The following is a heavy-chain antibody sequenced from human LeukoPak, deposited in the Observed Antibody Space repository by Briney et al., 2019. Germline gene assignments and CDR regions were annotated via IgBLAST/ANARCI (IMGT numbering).Heavy chain of an antibody. CDR2: ISGSGGST. Sequence: PGGSLRLSCAASGFTFSSYGMSWVRQAPGKGLEWVSAISGSGGSTYYADSVKGRFTISRDNSKNTLYLRMNSLRAEDTAVYYCAKDLLPAGTFDYWGRGTLVTVSS. CDR1: GFTFSSYG. CDR3: AKDLLPAGTFDY. J-gene: IGHJ4*02. V-gene: IGHV3-23*01.